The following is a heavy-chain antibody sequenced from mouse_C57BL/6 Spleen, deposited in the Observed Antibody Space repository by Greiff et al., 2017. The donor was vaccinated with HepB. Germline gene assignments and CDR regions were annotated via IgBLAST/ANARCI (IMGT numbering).Heavy chain of an antibody. D-gene: IGHD4-1*01. CDR3: VRHLLGRDAMDY. Sequence: EVKLVESGGGLVQPKGSLKLSCAASGFSFNTYAMNWVRQAPGKGLEWVARIRSKSNNYATYYADSVKDRFTISRDDSESMLYLQMNNLKTEDTAMYYCVRHLLGRDAMDYWGQGTSVTVSS. V-gene: IGHV10-1*01. CDR2: IRSKSNNYAT. CDR1: GFSFNTYA. J-gene: IGHJ4*01.